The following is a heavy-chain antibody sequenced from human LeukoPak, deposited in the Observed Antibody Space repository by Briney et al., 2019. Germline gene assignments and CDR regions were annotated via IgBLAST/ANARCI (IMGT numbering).Heavy chain of an antibody. CDR2: ISPGGNTI. V-gene: IGHV3-48*04. D-gene: IGHD4-17*01. Sequence: GGSLRLSCAGSGFIFRSHGMIWVRQAPGRGLEWVSYISPGGNTIYYADSMKGRFTVSRDDAKNSLSLHMNSLRAEDTAVYYCARVRGPTVTTMYFDYWGQGTLVTVSS. CDR1: GFIFRSHG. J-gene: IGHJ4*02. CDR3: ARVRGPTVTTMYFDY.